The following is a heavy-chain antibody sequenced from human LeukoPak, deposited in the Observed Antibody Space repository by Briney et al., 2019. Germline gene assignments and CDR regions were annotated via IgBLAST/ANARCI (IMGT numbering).Heavy chain of an antibody. Sequence: GGSLRLSCAASGFTFSSYAMSWVRQAPGKGLEWLSAISGSGGSTYYADSVKGRFTISRDNSKNTLYLQMNSLRAEDTAVYYCAKAYDSSGYYLVPSDYWGQGTLVTVSS. J-gene: IGHJ4*02. CDR1: GFTFSSYA. CDR2: ISGSGGST. CDR3: AKAYDSSGYYLVPSDY. D-gene: IGHD3-22*01. V-gene: IGHV3-23*01.